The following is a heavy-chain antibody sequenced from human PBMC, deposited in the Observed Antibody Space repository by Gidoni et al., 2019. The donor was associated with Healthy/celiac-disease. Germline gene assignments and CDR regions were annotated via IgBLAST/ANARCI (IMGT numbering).Heavy chain of an antibody. CDR3: ARGDSVWFGELPIFDY. CDR2: IYSGGST. V-gene: IGHV3-66*01. D-gene: IGHD3-10*01. J-gene: IGHJ4*02. CDR1: GFTVSSNY. Sequence: EVQLVESGGGLVQPGGSLRLSCAASGFTVSSNYMSWVRQAPGKGLEWVSVIYSGGSTYYADSVKGRFTISRDNSKNTLYLQMNSLRAEDTAVYYCARGDSVWFGELPIFDYWGQGTLVTVSS.